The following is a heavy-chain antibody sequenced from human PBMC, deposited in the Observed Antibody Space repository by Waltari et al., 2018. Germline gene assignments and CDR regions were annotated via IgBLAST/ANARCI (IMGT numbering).Heavy chain of an antibody. D-gene: IGHD3-22*01. CDR2: IKQDGSEK. CDR1: GFTFSSYW. V-gene: IGHV3-7*01. CDR3: ARARYYYDSSGYYPVVDY. J-gene: IGHJ4*02. Sequence: EVQLVESGGGLVQPGGSLRLSCAASGFTFSSYWMSWVRQAPGKGLEWVANIKQDGSEKYYVDSVKGRFTISRDNAKNSLYLQMNSLRAEDTAVYYCARARYYYDSSGYYPVVDYWGQGTLVTVSS.